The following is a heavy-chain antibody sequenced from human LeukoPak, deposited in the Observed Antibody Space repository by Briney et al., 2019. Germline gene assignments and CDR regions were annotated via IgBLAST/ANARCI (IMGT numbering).Heavy chain of an antibody. V-gene: IGHV1-2*02. CDR2: INPNSGGT. CDR3: ARDFFSVAGPTFDI. D-gene: IGHD6-19*01. CDR1: GYTFTGCY. J-gene: IGHJ3*02. Sequence: GASVKVSCKASGYTFTGCYMHWVRQAPGQGLEWMGWINPNSGGTNYAQKFQGRVTMTRDTSISTAYMELSRLRSDDTAVYYCARDFFSVAGPTFDIWGQGTMVTVSS.